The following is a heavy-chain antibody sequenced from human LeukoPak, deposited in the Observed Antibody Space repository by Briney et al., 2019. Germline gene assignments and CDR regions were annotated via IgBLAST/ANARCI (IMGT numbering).Heavy chain of an antibody. J-gene: IGHJ4*02. CDR1: GFSVSGYW. CDR3: VRDDGSSGYYYAFEY. D-gene: IGHD3-22*01. V-gene: IGHV3-7*01. Sequence: PGGSLRLSCAVSGFSVSGYWMTWVRQAPGKGLEWVANIKQDGSEKNYVDSVKGRFTISRDNAENSLFLQMNSLRVEDTAVYYCVRDDGSSGYYYAFEYWGQGALVTVSS. CDR2: IKQDGSEK.